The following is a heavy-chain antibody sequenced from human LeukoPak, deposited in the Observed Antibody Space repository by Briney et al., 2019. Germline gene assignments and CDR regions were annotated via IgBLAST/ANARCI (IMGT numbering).Heavy chain of an antibody. D-gene: IGHD6-6*01. Sequence: GGSLRLSCSASGFTFSTYAMHWARQDPGKGLEYVSAISADGYATYYADSVKGRFTISRDNSKNTLYLQMSSLRGEDTAVYYCVKLEYSSSRNWGQGALVTVSS. V-gene: IGHV3-64*03. J-gene: IGHJ4*02. CDR3: VKLEYSSSRN. CDR1: GFTFSTYA. CDR2: ISADGYAT.